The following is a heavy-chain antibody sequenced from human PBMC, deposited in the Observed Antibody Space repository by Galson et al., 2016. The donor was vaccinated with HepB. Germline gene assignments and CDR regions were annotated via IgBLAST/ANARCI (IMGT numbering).Heavy chain of an antibody. D-gene: IGHD4-17*01. J-gene: IGHJ3*02. V-gene: IGHV1-24*01. CDR2: FDPEDVET. CDR1: GYTLTELS. Sequence: SVKVSCKVSGYTLTELSMQWVRQAPGKGLEWMGGFDPEDVETTYAQKFQGRVTMTEDTSTDTAYMDLSSLRSEDTAVYYCATVPKSDYGDYDGDAFDIWGQGTMVTVSS. CDR3: ATVPKSDYGDYDGDAFDI.